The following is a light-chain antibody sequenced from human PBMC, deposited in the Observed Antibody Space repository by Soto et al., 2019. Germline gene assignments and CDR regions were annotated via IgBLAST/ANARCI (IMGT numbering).Light chain of an antibody. J-gene: IGKJ4*01. V-gene: IGKV3-11*01. CDR3: QQRGNWPLT. CDR1: QSVSGS. Sequence: PGERATLSCRASQSVSGSLAWYQQKPGQAPRLLIYATSRRATGIPASFSGSGSGTDFTLTISSLEPEDFAVYYCQQRGNWPLTFGGGTRVEIK. CDR2: ATS.